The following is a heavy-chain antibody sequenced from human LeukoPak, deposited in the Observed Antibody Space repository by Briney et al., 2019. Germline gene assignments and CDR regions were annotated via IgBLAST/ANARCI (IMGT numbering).Heavy chain of an antibody. J-gene: IGHJ5*02. V-gene: IGHV1-3*01. CDR3: ARGAPIRVAVAATFDP. D-gene: IGHD6-19*01. CDR2: INAANGNT. CDR1: GYTFTNYG. Sequence: EASVKVSCKASGYTFTNYGISWVRQAPGQRLERMGWINAANGNTQYSQKFQGRVTITRDTSASTAYMELSSLRSEDTAVYYCARGAPIRVAVAATFDPWGQGTLVTVPS.